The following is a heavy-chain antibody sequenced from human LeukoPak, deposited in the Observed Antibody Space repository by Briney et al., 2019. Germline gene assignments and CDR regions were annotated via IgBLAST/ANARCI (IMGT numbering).Heavy chain of an antibody. Sequence: PSETLSLTCAVYGGSFSGYYWSWIRQPPGKGLEWIGEINHSGSTNYNPSLKSRVTISVDTSKNQFSLKLSSVTAADTAVYYCARVSSGYYYVRFDPWGQGTLVTVSS. D-gene: IGHD3-22*01. V-gene: IGHV4-34*01. J-gene: IGHJ5*02. CDR2: INHSGST. CDR3: ARVSSGYYYVRFDP. CDR1: GGSFSGYY.